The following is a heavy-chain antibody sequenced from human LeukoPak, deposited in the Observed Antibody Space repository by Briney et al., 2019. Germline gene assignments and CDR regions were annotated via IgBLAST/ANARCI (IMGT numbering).Heavy chain of an antibody. D-gene: IGHD1-26*01. CDR1: GFRFNVQT. CDR3: VKGGATRGRFEN. Sequence: PGGSLRLSCVASGFRFNVQTMSWLRQAPGKGLDWVASMKEDGSEIRYVDSVKGRFTISRDNSKNSLYLQMNSLRADDTGVYRCVKGGATRGRFENWGQGTLVTVSS. V-gene: IGHV3-7*01. J-gene: IGHJ4*02. CDR2: MKEDGSEI.